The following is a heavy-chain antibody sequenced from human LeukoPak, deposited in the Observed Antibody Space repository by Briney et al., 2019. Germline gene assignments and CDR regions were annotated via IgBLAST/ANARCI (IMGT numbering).Heavy chain of an antibody. Sequence: GGSLRLSCAASGFTFRSYGMHWVRQAPGKGLEWVAVIWYDGSNKYYADSVKGRFTISRDNSKNTLYLQMNSLRAEDTAVYYCAREEYSGYEIYFDYWGQGTLVTVSS. CDR3: AREEYSGYEIYFDY. CDR1: GFTFRSYG. CDR2: IWYDGSNK. J-gene: IGHJ4*02. D-gene: IGHD5-12*01. V-gene: IGHV3-33*01.